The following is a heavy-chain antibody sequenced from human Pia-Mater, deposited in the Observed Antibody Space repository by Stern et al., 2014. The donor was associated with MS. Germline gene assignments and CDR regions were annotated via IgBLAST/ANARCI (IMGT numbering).Heavy chain of an antibody. J-gene: IGHJ4*02. CDR1: GVTFSSYG. CDR2: IWYDGSNK. Sequence: DQLVESGGGVVQPGRSLRLSCAASGVTFSSYGMNWVRQTPGKGLEWVAVIWYDGSNKYYADSVKGRFTISRDNSENTLYLQMNSLRAEDTAVYYCARGDSSSPLEYWGQGTLVTVSS. CDR3: ARGDSSSPLEY. D-gene: IGHD6-6*01. V-gene: IGHV3-33*01.